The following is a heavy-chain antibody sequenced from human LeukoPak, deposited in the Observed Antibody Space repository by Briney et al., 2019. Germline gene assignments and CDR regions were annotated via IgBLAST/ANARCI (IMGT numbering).Heavy chain of an antibody. CDR3: ARDVRRAYYGSGSSYWFDP. J-gene: IGHJ5*02. V-gene: IGHV4-4*07. CDR1: GASISSYY. D-gene: IGHD3-10*01. Sequence: SETLSLTCTVSGASISSYYWSWIPQPAGKGLEWIGRIYTSGSTNYNPSLKSRVTMSVDTSKNQFSLKLSSVTAADTAVYYCARDVRRAYYGSGSSYWFDPWGQGTLVTVSS. CDR2: IYTSGST.